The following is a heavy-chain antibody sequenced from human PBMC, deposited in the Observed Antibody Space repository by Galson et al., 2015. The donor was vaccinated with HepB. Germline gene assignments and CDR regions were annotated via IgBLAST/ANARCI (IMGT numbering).Heavy chain of an antibody. CDR1: GYTLTELS. CDR2: FDPEDGET. D-gene: IGHD6-13*01. V-gene: IGHV1-24*01. J-gene: IGHJ4*02. Sequence: SVKVSCKVSGYTLTELSMHWVRQAPGKGLEWVGGFDPEDGETIYAQKFQGRVTMTEDTSTDTAYMELSSLRSEDTAVYYCATAMGIAAAGTPFDYWGQGTLVTVSS. CDR3: ATAMGIAAAGTPFDY.